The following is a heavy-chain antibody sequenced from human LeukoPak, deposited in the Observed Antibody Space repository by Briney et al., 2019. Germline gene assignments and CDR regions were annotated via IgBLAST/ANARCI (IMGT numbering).Heavy chain of an antibody. D-gene: IGHD6-19*01. J-gene: IGHJ4*02. CDR2: ISAYNGNT. CDR3: ARDGYSSGWYFDY. Sequence: EASVKVSFKASGYTFTGNHLHWVRQAPGQGLEWMGWISAYNGNTNYAEKLQGRVTMTTDTSTSTAYMELRSLRSDDTAVYYCARDGYSSGWYFDYWGQGTLVTVSS. CDR1: GYTFTGNH. V-gene: IGHV1-18*04.